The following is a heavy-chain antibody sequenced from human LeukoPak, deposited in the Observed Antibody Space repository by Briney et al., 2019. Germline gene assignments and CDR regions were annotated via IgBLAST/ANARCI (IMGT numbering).Heavy chain of an antibody. CDR1: GGSISSGSYY. CDR3: ASGHDFWSVPLDAFDI. J-gene: IGHJ3*02. CDR2: IYTSGST. V-gene: IGHV4-61*02. Sequence: SETLSLTCTVSGGSISSGSYYWSSIRQPAGKGRGWIGRIYTSGSTNYNPSLKSRVAISVDTSKNQFSLKLSSVTAADTAVYYCASGHDFWSVPLDAFDIWGQGTMVTVSS. D-gene: IGHD3-3*01.